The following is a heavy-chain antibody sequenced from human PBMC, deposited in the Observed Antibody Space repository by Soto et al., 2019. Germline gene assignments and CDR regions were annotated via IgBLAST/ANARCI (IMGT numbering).Heavy chain of an antibody. V-gene: IGHV1-46*01. D-gene: IGHD3-10*01. J-gene: IGHJ6*02. CDR2: INPSGGST. CDR3: ARESLHRTGQASGSYDYYGMDV. Sequence: QVQLVQSGAEVKKPGASVKVSCKASGYTFTSYYMHWVRQAPGQGLEWMGIINPSGGSTSYEQKFQGPLTMTRDTSPSTVYMELSSLRSEDTAVYYCARESLHRTGQASGSYDYYGMDVWGQGTTVTVSS. CDR1: GYTFTSYY.